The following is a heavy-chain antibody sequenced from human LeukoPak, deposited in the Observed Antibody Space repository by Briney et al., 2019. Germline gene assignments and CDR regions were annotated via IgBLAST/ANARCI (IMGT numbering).Heavy chain of an antibody. D-gene: IGHD3-10*01. CDR3: ARGRGYYYGSGSYWVI. Sequence: SETLSLTCTVSGGSISRGSYFWNWIRQPAGKGLEWIGRFYTSATPKHNPSLKSRVTISVDTSRNQFSLKLSSVTAADTAVYYCARGRGYYYGSGSYWVIWGQGTMVTVSS. CDR2: FYTSATP. V-gene: IGHV4-61*02. J-gene: IGHJ3*02. CDR1: GGSISRGSYF.